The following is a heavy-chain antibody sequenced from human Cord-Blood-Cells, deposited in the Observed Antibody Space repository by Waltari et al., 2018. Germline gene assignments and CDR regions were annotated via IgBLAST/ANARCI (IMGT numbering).Heavy chain of an antibody. V-gene: IGHV3-30*18. CDR3: AKDFRDFWSGYLDY. Sequence: QVQLVESGGGVVKPGRSLRLSCAASGFTFSSYGMHWVRQAPGKGLEWVAVISYDGSNKYYADSVKGRFTISRDNSKNTLYLQMNSLRAEDTAVYYCAKDFRDFWSGYLDYWGQGTLVTVSS. CDR1: GFTFSSYG. D-gene: IGHD3-3*01. J-gene: IGHJ4*02. CDR2: ISYDGSNK.